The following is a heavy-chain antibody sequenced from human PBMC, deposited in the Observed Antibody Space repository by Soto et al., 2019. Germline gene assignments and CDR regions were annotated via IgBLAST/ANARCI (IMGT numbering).Heavy chain of an antibody. J-gene: IGHJ6*02. CDR3: AHRLRWSGMDV. CDR1: RSSLSHTGVG. Sequence: DPGPTPVNPTQTQTLACTFRRSSLSHTGVGVGWIRQPPGKALEWLALIYWNDDKRYSPSLKSRLTITKDTSKNQVVLTMTNMDPVDTATYYCAHRLRWSGMDVWGQGT. CDR2: IYWNDDK. D-gene: IGHD4-17*01. V-gene: IGHV2-5*01.